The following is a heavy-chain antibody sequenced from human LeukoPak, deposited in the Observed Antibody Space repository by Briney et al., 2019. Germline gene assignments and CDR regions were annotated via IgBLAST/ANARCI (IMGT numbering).Heavy chain of an antibody. CDR3: AKDRGINWYDGTDY. CDR1: GFIFKNYG. Sequence: PGGSLRLSCAVSGFIFKNYGMHWVRQTPGKGLEWVAFIQSDGSKKYYADSVKGRFTISRDNSKNTVYLQMDSLRAEDTAVFYCAKDRGINWYDGTDYWGQGTLVTVSS. J-gene: IGHJ4*02. V-gene: IGHV3-30*02. CDR2: IQSDGSKK. D-gene: IGHD3-3*01.